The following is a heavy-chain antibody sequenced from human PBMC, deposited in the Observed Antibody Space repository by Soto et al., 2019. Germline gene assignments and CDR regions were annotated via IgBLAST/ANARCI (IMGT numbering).Heavy chain of an antibody. D-gene: IGHD2-2*02. V-gene: IGHV4-59*01. CDR3: ARDHPVGVPAAINYGMDV. CDR1: GGSISSYY. Sequence: SETLSLTCTVSGGSISSYYWSWIRQPPGKGLEWIGYIYYSGSTNYNPSLKSRVTISVDTSKNQFSLKLSSVTAADTAVYYCARDHPVGVPAAINYGMDVWGQGTTVTVSS. CDR2: IYYSGST. J-gene: IGHJ6*02.